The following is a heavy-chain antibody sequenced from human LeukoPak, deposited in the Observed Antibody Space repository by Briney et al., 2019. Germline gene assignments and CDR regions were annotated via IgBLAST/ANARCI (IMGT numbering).Heavy chain of an antibody. Sequence: SETLSLTCTVSGGSISSRSYYWGWIRQPPGKGLVWIGKISDSGNSYYSPSLRSRVTISIDTSKNQFSLKLSSVTATDTAVYYCARGERVFDYFDYWGQGTLVTVSS. CDR1: GGSISSRSYY. D-gene: IGHD3-16*01. CDR2: ISDSGNS. J-gene: IGHJ4*02. V-gene: IGHV4-39*01. CDR3: ARGERVFDYFDY.